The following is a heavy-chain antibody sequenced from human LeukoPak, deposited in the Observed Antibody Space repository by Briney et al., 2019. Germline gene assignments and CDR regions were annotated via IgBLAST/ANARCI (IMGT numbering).Heavy chain of an antibody. CDR1: GGSISSYY. CDR2: IYYSGST. Sequence: SETLSLTCTVSGGSISSYYWSWIRQPPGKGLEWIGYIYYSGSTNYNPSLRSRVTISVDTSKNQFSLKLSSVTAADTAVYYCARIHSGSYAWFDPWGQGTLVTVSS. J-gene: IGHJ5*02. D-gene: IGHD1-26*01. V-gene: IGHV4-59*01. CDR3: ARIHSGSYAWFDP.